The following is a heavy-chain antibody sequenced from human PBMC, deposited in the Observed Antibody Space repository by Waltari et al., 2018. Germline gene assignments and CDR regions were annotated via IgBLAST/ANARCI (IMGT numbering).Heavy chain of an antibody. CDR2: IKQEGSWE. Sequence: EVQLVESGGGLAQPGGSLRLSCAASGLSFSNYWMTWVRQASGKGPEGVANIKQEGSWEFYLDSVKGRFTISRDNAKSSLYLQMNNLRVEDTAVYYCTRGGRDSSWYWRDWGQGTLVTVSS. D-gene: IGHD6-13*01. CDR3: TRGGRDSSWYWRD. CDR1: GLSFSNYW. J-gene: IGHJ4*02. V-gene: IGHV3-7*01.